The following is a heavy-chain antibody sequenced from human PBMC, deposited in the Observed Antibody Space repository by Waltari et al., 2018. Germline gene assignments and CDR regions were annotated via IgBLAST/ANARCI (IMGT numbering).Heavy chain of an antibody. CDR1: GFTFRSYE. D-gene: IGHD6-13*01. V-gene: IGHV3-48*03. CDR3: ASVLAAAGTAPSRYYYYGMDV. Sequence: EVQLVESGGGLVQPGGSLRLSCAASGFTFRSYEMNWVRQAPGKGLEWVSYISSSGSTIDYAESVKGRFTITRDNAKNSLYLQMNSLRAEDTAVYYCASVLAAAGTAPSRYYYYGMDVWGQGTTVTVSS. J-gene: IGHJ6*02. CDR2: ISSSGSTI.